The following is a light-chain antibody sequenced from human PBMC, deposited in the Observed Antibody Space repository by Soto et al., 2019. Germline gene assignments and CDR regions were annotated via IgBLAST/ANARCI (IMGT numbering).Light chain of an antibody. CDR1: QSVSNY. V-gene: IGKV3-11*01. CDR3: QQRSNWPLST. J-gene: IGKJ5*01. CDR2: DAS. Sequence: EIVLTQSPATLSLFPGERATLSCRASQSVSNYLAWYQQKPGQAPRLLIYDASNRATGIPARFSGSGSGTDFTLTIVSLEPEDVAVYYCQQRSNWPLSTFGQGTRLEIK.